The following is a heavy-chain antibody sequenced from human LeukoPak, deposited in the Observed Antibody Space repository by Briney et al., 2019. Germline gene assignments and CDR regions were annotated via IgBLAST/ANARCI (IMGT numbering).Heavy chain of an antibody. J-gene: IGHJ6*02. CDR3: AAREPWGMDV. D-gene: IGHD1-26*01. CDR1: GYTLTELS. V-gene: IGHV1-24*01. CDR2: FDPEDGET. Sequence: GASVKVSCKVSGYTLTELSMHWVRQAPGKGLEWMGGFDPEDGETIYAQKFQGRVTMTKDTSTDTAYMELSSLRSEDTAVYYCAAREPWGMDVWGQGTTVTVSS.